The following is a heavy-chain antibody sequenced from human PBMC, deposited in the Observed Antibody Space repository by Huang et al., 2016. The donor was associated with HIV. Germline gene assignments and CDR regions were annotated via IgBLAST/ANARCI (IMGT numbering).Heavy chain of an antibody. CDR2: VNDSGAT. CDR1: GGSFTGNY. Sequence: QMQLQQRGAGLLKPSETLSLTCGVSGGSFTGNYLTWIRQAPGKGLEWIGEVNDSGATNYISSLNGRVTISLDKSNRELSLNLRSVTAADTAVYYCARQWTILEWLLGLDVWGQGTTVIVSS. J-gene: IGHJ6*02. V-gene: IGHV4-34*02. CDR3: ARQWTILEWLLGLDV. D-gene: IGHD3-3*01.